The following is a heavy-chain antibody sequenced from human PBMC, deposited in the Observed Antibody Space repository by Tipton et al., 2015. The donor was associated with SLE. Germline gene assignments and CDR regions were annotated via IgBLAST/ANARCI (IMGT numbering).Heavy chain of an antibody. D-gene: IGHD2-8*02. CDR2: IYYTGST. CDR3: ARPSKCTGDVCYGYFDC. V-gene: IGHV4-59*01. J-gene: IGHJ4*02. Sequence: TLSLTCTVSGGSISSYYWSWIRQPPGKGLEWIGYIYYTGSTTYNPSLKSRVSISVDTSKNQFSLKLSSVTAADTAVYYCARPSKCTGDVCYGYFDCWGQGTLVTVSS. CDR1: GGSISSYY.